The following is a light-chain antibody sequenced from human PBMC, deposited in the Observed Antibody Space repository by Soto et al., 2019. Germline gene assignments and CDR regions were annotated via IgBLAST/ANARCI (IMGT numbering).Light chain of an antibody. CDR2: KAS. V-gene: IGKV1-5*03. Sequence: DIQMTQSPSTLSASVGDRVTITCWASQSISSWLAWYQQKPGTAPKLLIYKASSLQSGVPSRFSGSGSGTEFTLTISSLQPDDFATYYCQQYNNYPLTFGGGTKVEIK. CDR3: QQYNNYPLT. J-gene: IGKJ4*01. CDR1: QSISSW.